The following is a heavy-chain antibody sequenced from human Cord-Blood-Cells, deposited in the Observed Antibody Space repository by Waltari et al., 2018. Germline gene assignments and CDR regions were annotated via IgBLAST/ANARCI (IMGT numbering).Heavy chain of an antibody. CDR1: GFTVSSNY. V-gene: IGHV3-53*01. CDR2: IYSGGSP. Sequence: EVQLVESGGGLIQPGGSLRLSCAASGFTVSSNYMSWVRRAPGKGLEWFSVIYSGGSPYYADSVKGRFTISRDNSKNTLYLQMNSLRAEDTAVYYCASAGYNWGSDYFDYWGQGTLVTVSS. CDR3: ASAGYNWGSDYFDY. D-gene: IGHD1-20*01. J-gene: IGHJ4*02.